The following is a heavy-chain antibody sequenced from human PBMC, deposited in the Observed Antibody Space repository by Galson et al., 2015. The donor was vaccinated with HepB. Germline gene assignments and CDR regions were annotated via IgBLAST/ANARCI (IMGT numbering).Heavy chain of an antibody. V-gene: IGHV5-51*01. CDR1: GYSFINYW. Sequence: QSGAEVKKPGESLKISCKGSGYSFINYWIGWVRQMPGKGLEWMAIIYPGDSDTRYSPSFQGQVTISADKSINTAYLQWSRLKPSDTAMYYCARHPLGVGALDYWGQGTLVTVSS. CDR3: ARHPLGVGALDY. D-gene: IGHD2-8*01. J-gene: IGHJ4*02. CDR2: IYPGDSDT.